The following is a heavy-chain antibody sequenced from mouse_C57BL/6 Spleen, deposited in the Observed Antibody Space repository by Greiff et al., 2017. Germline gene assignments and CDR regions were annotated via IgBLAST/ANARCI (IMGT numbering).Heavy chain of an antibody. CDR3: AVGNPWFAY. CDR2: IYPSDSET. J-gene: IGHJ3*01. CDR1: GYTFTSYW. V-gene: IGHV1-61*01. D-gene: IGHD2-1*01. Sequence: QVQLQQPGAELVRPGSSVKLSCKASGYTFTSYWMDWVKQRPGQGLEWIGNIYPSDSETHYNQKFKDKATLTVDKSSSTAYMQLSSLASEDSAVXYCAVGNPWFAYWGQGTLVTVSA.